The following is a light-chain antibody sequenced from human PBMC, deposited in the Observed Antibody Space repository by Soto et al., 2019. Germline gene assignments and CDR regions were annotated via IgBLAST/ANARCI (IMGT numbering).Light chain of an antibody. CDR2: ETY. CDR3: GTWDSSLNTDV. J-gene: IGLJ1*01. V-gene: IGLV1-51*02. Sequence: THPASGSGADRRRLTISCTGSSSNIGRNYVCWYQQLPGAAPKLLICETYQRPSGIPDRFSGSKSGTSATLDITGLQTGDEADYYCGTWDSSLNTDVFGTGTKVTVL. CDR1: SSNIGRNY.